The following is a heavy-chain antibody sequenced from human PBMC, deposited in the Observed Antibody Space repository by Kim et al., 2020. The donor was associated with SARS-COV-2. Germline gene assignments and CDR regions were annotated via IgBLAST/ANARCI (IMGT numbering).Heavy chain of an antibody. Sequence: GGSLRLSCAASGFTFDDYAMHWVRQAPGKGLEWVSLISGDGGSTYYADSVKGRFTISRDNSKNSFYLQMNSLRTEDTALYYCAKDIEITGPYYYYYYGMDVWGQGTTVTVSS. CDR1: GFTFDDYA. D-gene: IGHD1-20*01. CDR2: ISGDGGST. V-gene: IGHV3-43*02. J-gene: IGHJ6*02. CDR3: AKDIEITGPYYYYYYGMDV.